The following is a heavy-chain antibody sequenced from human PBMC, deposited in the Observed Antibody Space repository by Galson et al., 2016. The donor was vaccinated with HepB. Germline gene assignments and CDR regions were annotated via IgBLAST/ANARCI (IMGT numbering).Heavy chain of an antibody. J-gene: IGHJ4*02. V-gene: IGHV3-53*01. Sequence: SLRLSCAASGFILTNNYMNWVRQAPDKGREWVSGIYSGGSIYYAESVKGRFTMSRDESKKMLYLQMNNLRTEDTALYYCVRGTLGYLDHWGQGTPVTVSS. CDR1: GFILTNNY. CDR3: VRGTLGYLDH. CDR2: IYSGGSI. D-gene: IGHD6-13*01.